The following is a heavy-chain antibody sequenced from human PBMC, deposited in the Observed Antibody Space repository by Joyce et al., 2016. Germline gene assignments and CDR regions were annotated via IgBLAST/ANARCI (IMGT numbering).Heavy chain of an antibody. D-gene: IGHD6-19*01. Sequence: QVQLVQSGAEVKKPGASVRLSCTASGYPFTSSYIHWVRHAPGQGLQGRGIFNPYDDSALLTKQVQGRVTLTRDTSTSTVFLEVTSLGSEDTAVYYCTRPAGRSSFYFQYWGQGTQVTVSS. J-gene: IGHJ4*02. CDR3: TRPAGRSSFYFQY. CDR2: FNPYDDSA. CDR1: GYPFTSSY. V-gene: IGHV1-46*01.